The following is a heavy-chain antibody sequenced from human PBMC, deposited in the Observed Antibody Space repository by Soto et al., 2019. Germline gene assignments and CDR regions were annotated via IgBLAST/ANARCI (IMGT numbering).Heavy chain of an antibody. CDR3: ARAFLAVRGAVDY. Sequence: QVQLQESGPGLVKPSQTLSLTCTVSGGSISSGGYYWSWIRQHPGKGLEWIGYIYYSGSTYYNPSLKSRVTIAVDTSKNQFSLKLSSVTAADTAVYYCARAFLAVRGAVDYWGQGTLVTVSS. CDR2: IYYSGST. V-gene: IGHV4-31*03. CDR1: GGSISSGGYY. J-gene: IGHJ4*02. D-gene: IGHD3-10*01.